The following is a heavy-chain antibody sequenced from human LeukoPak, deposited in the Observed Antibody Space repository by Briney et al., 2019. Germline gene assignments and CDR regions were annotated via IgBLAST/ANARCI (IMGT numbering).Heavy chain of an antibody. CDR1: GFTFSSYA. Sequence: GGSLRLSCAASGFTFSSYAMSWVRQAPGKGLEWVSAISGSGGSTYYADSMKGRFTISRDNSKNTLYLQMNSLRAEDTAVYYCAKVRGQSSGWYGDAFDIWGQGTMVTVSS. J-gene: IGHJ3*02. CDR2: ISGSGGST. D-gene: IGHD6-19*01. V-gene: IGHV3-23*01. CDR3: AKVRGQSSGWYGDAFDI.